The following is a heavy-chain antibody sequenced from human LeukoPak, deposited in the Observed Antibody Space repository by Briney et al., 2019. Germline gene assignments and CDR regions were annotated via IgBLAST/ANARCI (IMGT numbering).Heavy chain of an antibody. CDR3: TRDHDYYDSSGGDY. J-gene: IGHJ4*02. CDR2: IRSKAYGGIT. D-gene: IGHD3-22*01. CDR1: GFTFGDYA. Sequence: GGSLRLSCTASGFTFGDYAMSWVRQAPGKGLEWVGFIRSKAYGGITEYAASVKGRFTISRDDSKSIAYLQMNSLKTEDTAVYYCTRDHDYYDSSGGDYWGQGTLVTVSS. V-gene: IGHV3-49*04.